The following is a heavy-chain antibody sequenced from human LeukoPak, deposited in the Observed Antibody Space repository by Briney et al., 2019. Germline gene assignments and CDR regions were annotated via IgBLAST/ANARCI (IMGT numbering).Heavy chain of an antibody. CDR2: ISSGGSDI. CDR1: GFTFSTYW. D-gene: IGHD4-11*01. Sequence: GGSLRLSCAASGFTFSTYWMHWVRQAPGKGLVWVSRISSGGSDITYADSVKGRFTISRDNAKDTLYLQMDNLSAEDTAVYYCARGGLTVTTPIDYWGQGTLVTVS. J-gene: IGHJ4*02. V-gene: IGHV3-74*01. CDR3: ARGGLTVTTPIDY.